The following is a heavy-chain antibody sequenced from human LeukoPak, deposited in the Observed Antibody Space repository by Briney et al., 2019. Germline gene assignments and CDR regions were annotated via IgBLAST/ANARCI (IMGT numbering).Heavy chain of an antibody. CDR3: ATDSTNDNGDYRYAFDI. CDR1: GYTLTELS. J-gene: IGHJ3*02. D-gene: IGHD4-17*01. Sequence: ASVKVSCKVSGYTLTELSMHWVRQAPGKGLQWMGGFDPEDGETIYAQKFQGRVTMTEDTSTDTAYMELSSLRSEDTAVYYCATDSTNDNGDYRYAFDIWGQGTMVTVSS. CDR2: FDPEDGET. V-gene: IGHV1-24*01.